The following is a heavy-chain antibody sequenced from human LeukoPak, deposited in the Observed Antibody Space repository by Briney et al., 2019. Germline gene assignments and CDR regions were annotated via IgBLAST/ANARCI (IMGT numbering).Heavy chain of an antibody. V-gene: IGHV4-34*04. CDR2: LNHTGRT. D-gene: IGHD2/OR15-2a*01. CDR1: GGSFSGYY. J-gene: IGHJ3*02. CDR3: ARGFSISGAFDI. Sequence: MASEALSLTCAVYGGSFSGYYWGWVRQPPGKGVEWVGELNHTGRTNHNPSPTSRPPISVDTSKNQLSLKLSSATAADTAVYYCARGFSISGAFDIWGQGTMVTVSS.